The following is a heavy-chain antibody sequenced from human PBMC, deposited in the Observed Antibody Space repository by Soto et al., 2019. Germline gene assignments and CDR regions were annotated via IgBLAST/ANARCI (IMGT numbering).Heavy chain of an antibody. J-gene: IGHJ5*02. CDR2: IKSKTDGETT. V-gene: IGHV3-15*01. D-gene: IGHD3-16*01. CDR1: GITFSNAR. CDR3: ATWAGGS. Sequence: EVQLVESGGGLVEPGGSLRLSCEVSGITFSNARMSWVRQAPGKGLEWVGRIKSKTDGETTDYTAPVKGRFTISKDDSKDTLYLQMNSLRTEDTAVYYCATWAGGSWGQGTLVTVSS.